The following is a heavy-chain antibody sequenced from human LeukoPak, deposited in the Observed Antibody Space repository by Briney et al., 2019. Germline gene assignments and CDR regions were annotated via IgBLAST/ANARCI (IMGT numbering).Heavy chain of an antibody. Sequence: PSETLSLTCTVSGGSIISYYWSWIRQPPGKGLEWIGHIYYTGSTNSNPSLKSRVTISVDTSKNQFSLRLTSVTAADTAVYYCARGYYYDYSGPDFDYWGQGTLVTVSS. V-gene: IGHV4-59*01. CDR1: GGSIISYY. J-gene: IGHJ4*02. CDR3: ARGYYYDYSGPDFDY. CDR2: IYYTGST. D-gene: IGHD3-22*01.